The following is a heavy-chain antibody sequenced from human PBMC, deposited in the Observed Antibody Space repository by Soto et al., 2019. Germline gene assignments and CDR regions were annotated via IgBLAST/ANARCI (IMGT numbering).Heavy chain of an antibody. CDR3: ASAVSYDFWSGGRGYYYYYMDV. J-gene: IGHJ6*03. V-gene: IGHV4-59*08. D-gene: IGHD3-3*01. CDR2: IYYSGST. CDR1: GGSISSYY. Sequence: SETLSLTCTVSGGSISSYYWSWIRQPPGKGLEWIGYIYYSGSTNYNPSLKSRVTISVDTSKNQFSLKLSSVTAADTAVYYCASAVSYDFWSGGRGYYYYYMDVWGKGTTVTVSS.